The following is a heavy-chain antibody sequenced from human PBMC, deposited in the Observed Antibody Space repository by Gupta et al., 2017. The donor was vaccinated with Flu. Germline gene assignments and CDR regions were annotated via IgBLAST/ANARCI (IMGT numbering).Heavy chain of an antibody. Sequence: EVQLVESGGGLVQPGGSLRLSCAASGFTFSSYWMSWVRQAPGKGLEWVANINQDGIDKYYVDSVKGRFTISRDNPKNSLYLQMNSLRAEDTAVYYCARAVSHQLPNNWFGPWGQGTRVTVSS. D-gene: IGHD2-2*01. V-gene: IGHV3-7*04. CDR1: GFTFSSYW. J-gene: IGHJ5*02. CDR3: ARAVSHQLPNNWFGP. CDR2: INQDGIDK.